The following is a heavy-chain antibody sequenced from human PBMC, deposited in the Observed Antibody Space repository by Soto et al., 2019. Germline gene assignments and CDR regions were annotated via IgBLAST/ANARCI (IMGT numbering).Heavy chain of an antibody. Sequence: SETLSLTCTVSGGSISSYYWSWIRQPAGKGLEWIGRIYTSGSTNYNPSLKSRVTMSVDTSKNQFSLKLSSVTAADTAVYYCARTPRSSGWYYFDYWGQGTLVTVSS. CDR1: GGSISSYY. V-gene: IGHV4-4*07. CDR3: ARTPRSSGWYYFDY. D-gene: IGHD6-19*01. CDR2: IYTSGST. J-gene: IGHJ4*02.